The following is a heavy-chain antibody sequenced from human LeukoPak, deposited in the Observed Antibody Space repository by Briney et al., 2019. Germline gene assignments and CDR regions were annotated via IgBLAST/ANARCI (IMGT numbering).Heavy chain of an antibody. Sequence: PETLSLTCAVYGGSFSGYYCAWIRQPPGKGLEWIGEINHSGRTNYNPSLKSRVTISVDTSKRQFTLKLTSVTAADTAVYYCARGGGNLLPYFDPKYYYYMDVWGKGTTVTVSS. CDR2: INHSGRT. CDR1: GGSFSGYY. J-gene: IGHJ6*03. CDR3: ARGGGNLLPYFDPKYYYYMDV. D-gene: IGHD3-9*01. V-gene: IGHV4-34*01.